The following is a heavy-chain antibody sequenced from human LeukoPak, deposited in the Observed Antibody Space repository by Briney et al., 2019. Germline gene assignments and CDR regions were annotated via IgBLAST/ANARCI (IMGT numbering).Heavy chain of an antibody. J-gene: IGHJ4*02. CDR2: IIPIFGTT. V-gene: IGHV1-69*06. CDR3: ASSIAVAGTGFDY. CDR1: GGTFSSYA. Sequence: ASVKVSCKASGGTFSSYAISWVRQAPGQGLEWMGGIIPIFGTTNYAQKFQDRVTITADKSTSTAYMELSSLRSEDTAVYYCASSIAVAGTGFDYWGQGTLVTVSS. D-gene: IGHD6-19*01.